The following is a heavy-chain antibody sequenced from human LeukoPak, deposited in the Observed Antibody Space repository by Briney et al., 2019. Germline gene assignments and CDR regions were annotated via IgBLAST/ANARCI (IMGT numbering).Heavy chain of an antibody. CDR2: INPNNSDS. CDR3: ARTTSFTASGYDY. J-gene: IGHJ4*02. CDR1: GYTFTNYH. D-gene: IGHD6-25*01. V-gene: IGHV1-8*03. Sequence: ASVKVSCKASGYTFTNYHINWVRQATGQGLEWMGWINPNNSDSGFAQKFQGRVTITRDTAMTTAYMELSSLTSEDTAIYFCARTTSFTASGYDYWGQGTLVTVSS.